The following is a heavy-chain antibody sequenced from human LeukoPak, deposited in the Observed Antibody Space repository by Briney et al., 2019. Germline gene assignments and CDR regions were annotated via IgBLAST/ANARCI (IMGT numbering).Heavy chain of an antibody. CDR1: GGTFSSYT. CDR2: IIPLFGTP. CDR3: ARVGEGDEDY. J-gene: IGHJ4*02. V-gene: IGHV1-69*06. Sequence: ASVKVSCKASGGTFSSYTISWVRQAPGQGLEWMGGIIPLFGTPDYAQKFQDRLTITADKSTSTAYMELSSLRSEDTAVYYCARVGEGDEDYWGQGTLVTVSS. D-gene: IGHD2-21*02.